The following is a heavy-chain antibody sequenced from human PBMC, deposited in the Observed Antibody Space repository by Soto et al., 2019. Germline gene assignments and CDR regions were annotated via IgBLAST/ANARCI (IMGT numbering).Heavy chain of an antibody. D-gene: IGHD6-19*01. CDR3: AKPAVAGGYYYYYGMDV. V-gene: IGHV3-23*01. J-gene: IGHJ6*02. CDR1: GFTFSSYA. Sequence: LRLSFAASGFTFSSYAMRWVRQAPGKGLEWVSAISGSGVSTYYADSVKGRFTISRDNSKNTLYLQMNSLRAEDTAVYYCAKPAVAGGYYYYYGMDVWGQGTTVTVSS. CDR2: ISGSGVST.